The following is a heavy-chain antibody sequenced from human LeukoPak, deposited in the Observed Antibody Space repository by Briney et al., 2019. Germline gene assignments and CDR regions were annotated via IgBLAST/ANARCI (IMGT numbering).Heavy chain of an antibody. Sequence: SETLSLTCTVSGGSISSGGYYWSWIRQHPGKGLEWIGYIYYSGSTYYNPSLKSRITISVDTSKNQFSLKLSSVTAADTAVYYCAGDYGGNSGAFDIWGQGTMVTVSS. CDR2: IYYSGST. CDR1: GGSISSGGYY. D-gene: IGHD4-23*01. J-gene: IGHJ3*02. V-gene: IGHV4-31*03. CDR3: AGDYGGNSGAFDI.